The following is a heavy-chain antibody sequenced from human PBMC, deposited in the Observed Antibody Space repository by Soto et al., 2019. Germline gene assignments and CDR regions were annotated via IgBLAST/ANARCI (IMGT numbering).Heavy chain of an antibody. J-gene: IGHJ6*02. CDR2: IYTSGST. V-gene: IGHV4-4*07. D-gene: IGHD1-26*01. CDR3: ARSWQPSELGGYYYYYYGMDV. CDR1: GGSISSYY. Sequence: SETLSLTCTVSGGSISSYYWSWIRQPAGKGLEWIGRIYTSGSTNYNPSLKSRVTMSVDTSKNQFSLKLSSVTAADTAVYYCARSWQPSELGGYYYYYYGMDVWGQGTTVTVSS.